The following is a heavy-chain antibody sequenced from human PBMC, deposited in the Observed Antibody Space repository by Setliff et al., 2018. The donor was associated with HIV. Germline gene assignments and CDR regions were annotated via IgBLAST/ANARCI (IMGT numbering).Heavy chain of an antibody. CDR2: IKPASGDT. CDR1: GYTFTNYA. D-gene: IGHD2-21*02. CDR3: GRNGCSGDSYFCDLDS. Sequence: ASVKVSCKASGYTFTNYAIHWVRQAPGQRLEWMGWIKPASGDTQYSQKFQGRVTITRDTSASKVYMEVSRLKSEDTAVYFCGRNGCSGDSYFCDLDSWGQGTLVTVS. J-gene: IGHJ4*02. V-gene: IGHV1-3*01.